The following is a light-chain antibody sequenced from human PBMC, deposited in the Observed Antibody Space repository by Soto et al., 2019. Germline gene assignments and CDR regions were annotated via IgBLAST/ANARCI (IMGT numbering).Light chain of an antibody. Sequence: QSVLTQPASVSGSPGQSITISCTGTSSDIGGYDHVSWYQQHPGKAPKLMIYDVSVRPSGVSDRFSGSKSANTASLTISGLQAEDEADYYCNSYTTSISLYVFGLGTKVTVL. CDR3: NSYTTSISLYV. CDR1: SSDIGGYDH. CDR2: DVS. V-gene: IGLV2-14*01. J-gene: IGLJ1*01.